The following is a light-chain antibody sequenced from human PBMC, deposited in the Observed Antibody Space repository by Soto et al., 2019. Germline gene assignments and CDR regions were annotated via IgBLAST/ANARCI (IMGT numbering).Light chain of an antibody. CDR3: QQYNKWPLT. CDR1: QGVGSN. CDR2: GAS. V-gene: IGKV3-15*01. Sequence: EVVMTQSPATLSVSRGDGAALSSRASQGVGSNLAWYQQKPGQAPRLLVYGASTRATGVPARFSGSGSGTEFTLTISSLGSEDFAVYYCQQYNKWPLTFGQGTKVEIK. J-gene: IGKJ1*01.